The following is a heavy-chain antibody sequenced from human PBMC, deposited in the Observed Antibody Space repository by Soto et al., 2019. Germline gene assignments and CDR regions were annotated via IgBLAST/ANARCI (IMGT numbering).Heavy chain of an antibody. D-gene: IGHD6-13*01. CDR1: GGSVSSGSYY. CDR3: ARGDVAAAGYYYYYGMDV. J-gene: IGHJ6*02. CDR2: IYYSGST. V-gene: IGHV4-61*01. Sequence: PSETLSLTCTVSGGSVSSGSYYWSWIRQPPGKGLEWIGYIYYSGSTNYNPSLKSRVTISVDTSKNQFSLKLSSVTAADTAVYYCARGDVAAAGYYYYYGMDVWGQGTTVTVSS.